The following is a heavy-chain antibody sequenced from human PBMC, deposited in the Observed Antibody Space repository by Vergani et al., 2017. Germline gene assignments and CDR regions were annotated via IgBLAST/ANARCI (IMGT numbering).Heavy chain of an antibody. CDR3: AKQYFVSGNYLFDY. V-gene: IGHV3-23*01. CDR2: ISGSGVSA. J-gene: IGHJ4*02. CDR1: EFTFSNYA. D-gene: IGHD3-10*01. Sequence: EVQLLESGGGLVQPGGSLRLTCAASEFTFSNYAMNWVRQAPGKGLEWVSGISGSGVSAYYTDSGKGRFTISRDNSKNMLLLQMNNLRTEDTAIYYCAKQYFVSGNYLFDYWGQGTLVTVSS.